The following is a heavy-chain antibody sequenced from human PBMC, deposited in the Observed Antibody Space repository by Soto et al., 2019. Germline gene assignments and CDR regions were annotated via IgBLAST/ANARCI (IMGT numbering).Heavy chain of an antibody. CDR1: GFTFINYA. CDR2: ISGGGDAA. Sequence: EVQVLESGGGLVQPGGSLRLSCAGSGFTFINYAMNWVRQAPGKGLEWVSSISGGGDAAFFPDSGRARFTISRDNSKNTVTLQMNSLGVDDTAVYYCARKILGSTTRPNYWYFDLWGRGTLVTVSS. J-gene: IGHJ2*01. CDR3: ARKILGSTTRPNYWYFDL. D-gene: IGHD7-27*01. V-gene: IGHV3-23*01.